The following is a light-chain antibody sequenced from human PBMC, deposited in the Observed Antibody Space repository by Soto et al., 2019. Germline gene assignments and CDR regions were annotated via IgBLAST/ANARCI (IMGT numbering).Light chain of an antibody. CDR1: QSVSSSY. CDR2: GAS. V-gene: IGKV3-20*01. Sequence: ETVLTQSPGTLALSPGEIATLSCRASQSVSSSYLAWYHQRPGQAPRLLIYGASRRATGIPDRFTGSGSGTAFTLTISRLEPEDFAVYYCQQYDRSWTFGQGTKV. CDR3: QQYDRSWT. J-gene: IGKJ1*01.